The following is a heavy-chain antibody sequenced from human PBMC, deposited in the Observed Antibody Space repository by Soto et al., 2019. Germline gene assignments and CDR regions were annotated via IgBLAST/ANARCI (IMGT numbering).Heavy chain of an antibody. CDR2: IDYSGST. Sequence: QLQLQESGPGPVKPSETLSLTCTVSGGSISTSSYYWGWIRKPPGKGLEWIGSIDYSGSTYYNPSLRSRVTISVDTSKNKFSLKLSSVTASDTAVYYCARDYDCSGDYWGQGTLVTVSS. CDR1: GGSISTSSYY. D-gene: IGHD3-22*01. J-gene: IGHJ4*02. CDR3: ARDYDCSGDY. V-gene: IGHV4-39*01.